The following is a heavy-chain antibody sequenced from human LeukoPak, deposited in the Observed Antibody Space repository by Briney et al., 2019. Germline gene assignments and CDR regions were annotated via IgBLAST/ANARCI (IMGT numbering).Heavy chain of an antibody. D-gene: IGHD4-17*01. J-gene: IGHJ4*02. CDR2: IYHSGST. CDR3: ARHSGDYGSAPIDY. Sequence: PSETLSLTCTVSGYSISSGYYWGWIRQPPGKGLEWIGSIYHSGSTYYNPSLKSRVTISVDTSKNQFSLNLSSVTAADTAVYYCARHSGDYGSAPIDYWGQGTLVTVSS. CDR1: GYSISSGYY. V-gene: IGHV4-38-2*02.